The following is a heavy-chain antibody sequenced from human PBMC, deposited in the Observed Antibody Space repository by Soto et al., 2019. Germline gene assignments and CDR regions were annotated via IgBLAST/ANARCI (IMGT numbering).Heavy chain of an antibody. D-gene: IGHD1-1*01. CDR2: VSGGSGVT. Sequence: EVQLLESGGGLVQPRGSLRLSCAVSGFSFSTYGVTWVRQAPGKGLEWVSGVSGGSGVTHYADSVKGRFTITGDNSKNTVYLHMNSLRVEDTAVYYCAKWNGYGDYWGQGTLVTVSS. CDR3: AKWNGYGDY. CDR1: GFSFSTYG. V-gene: IGHV3-23*01. J-gene: IGHJ4*02.